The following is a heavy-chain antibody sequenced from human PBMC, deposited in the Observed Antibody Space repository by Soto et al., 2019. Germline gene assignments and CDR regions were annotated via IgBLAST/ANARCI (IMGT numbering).Heavy chain of an antibody. J-gene: IGHJ3*02. V-gene: IGHV5-51*01. CDR2: IYPGDSDT. Sequence: GESLKISCQGSGYSFTSYLIGWVRQMPGKSLEWMGIIYPGDSDTRYSPSFQGQVTISADKSISTAYLQWSSLKASDTAMYYCARLGYGDYATEPHDAFDIWGQGTMVTVSS. CDR1: GYSFTSYL. CDR3: ARLGYGDYATEPHDAFDI. D-gene: IGHD4-17*01.